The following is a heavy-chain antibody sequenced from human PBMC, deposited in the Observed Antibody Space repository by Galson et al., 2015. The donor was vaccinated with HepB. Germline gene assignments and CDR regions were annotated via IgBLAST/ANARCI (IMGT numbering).Heavy chain of an antibody. J-gene: IGHJ4*02. CDR2: ITGSGDKT. D-gene: IGHD3-10*01. Sequence: SLRLSCAASGFTFNNYAMSWVRHALGKGLEWVSAITGSGDKTYYGDSVKGRFTVSRDNSRNTLYLQMNSLRAEDTALYYCAKVPRNIITIVRGVIIAYFDSWGQGTLVTVSS. V-gene: IGHV3-23*01. CDR1: GFTFNNYA. CDR3: AKVPRNIITIVRGVIIAYFDS.